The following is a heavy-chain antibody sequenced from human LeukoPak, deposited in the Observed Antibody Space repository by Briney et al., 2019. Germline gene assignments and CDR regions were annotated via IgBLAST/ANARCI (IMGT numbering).Heavy chain of an antibody. D-gene: IGHD1-26*01. CDR1: GYTFTSYY. CDR2: INPSGGST. V-gene: IGHV1-46*01. Sequence: ASVKVSCKASGYTFTSYYMHWVRQAPGQGLEWMGIINPSGGSTSYAQKFQGRVTMTRDTSTSTVYMELSSLRSEDTAVYYCARAGGQRELPPYNWFDPWGQGTLVTVSS. CDR3: ARAGGQRELPPYNWFDP. J-gene: IGHJ5*02.